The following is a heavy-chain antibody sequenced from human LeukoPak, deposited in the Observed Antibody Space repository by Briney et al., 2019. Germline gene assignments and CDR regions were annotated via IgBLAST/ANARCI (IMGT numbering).Heavy chain of an antibody. CDR1: GGSISSGDYY. Sequence: SSETLSLTCTVSGGSISSGDYYWSWIRQPPGKGLEWIGYIYYSGSTYYNPSLKSRVTISVDTSKNQFSLKLSSVTAADTAVYYCARRGYYCSCTSCSVFDYWGQGTLVTVSS. CDR2: IYYSGST. V-gene: IGHV4-30-4*08. D-gene: IGHD2-2*01. J-gene: IGHJ4*02. CDR3: ARRGYYCSCTSCSVFDY.